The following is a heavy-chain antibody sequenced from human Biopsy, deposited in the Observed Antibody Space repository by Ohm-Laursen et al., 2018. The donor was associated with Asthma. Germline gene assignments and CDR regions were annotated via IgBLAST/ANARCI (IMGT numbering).Heavy chain of an antibody. V-gene: IGHV3-30*03. CDR3: ARGKTWGRSYYFDY. CDR2: ISFDGSNK. CDR1: GFTFSSFG. J-gene: IGHJ4*02. D-gene: IGHD6-6*01. Sequence: SLRLSCAASGFTFSSFGMHWVRQTPAKGLEWVAVISFDGSNKYYADSVKGRFTISRDNSKNTLYLQMTSLSAEDSAVYYCARGKTWGRSYYFDYWGQGTLVTVSS.